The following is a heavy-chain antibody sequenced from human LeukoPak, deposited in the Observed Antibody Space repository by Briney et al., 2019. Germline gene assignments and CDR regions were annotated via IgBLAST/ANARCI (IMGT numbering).Heavy chain of an antibody. V-gene: IGHV5-51*01. J-gene: IGHJ4*02. CDR1: GYNFAEYW. Sequence: GASPEISRKGSGYNFAEYWIGWVRQLPGKGLGWVAFIYPGGSDRRYSPPFQGQVTVSADKSINTVYLQWGSLKASDTAMYYCARHFYDTSTYYSSFDFWGQGTLVTVSS. CDR2: IYPGGSDR. CDR3: ARHFYDTSTYYSSFDF. D-gene: IGHD2/OR15-2a*01.